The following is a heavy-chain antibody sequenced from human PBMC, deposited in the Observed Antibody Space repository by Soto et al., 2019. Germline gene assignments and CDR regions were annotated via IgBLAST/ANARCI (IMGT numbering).Heavy chain of an antibody. CDR1: GFTFINYA. CDR3: ARGDGIQLSTFYYYYGMDV. V-gene: IGHV3-23*01. D-gene: IGHD5-18*01. CDR2: ISSSGGST. J-gene: IGHJ6*02. Sequence: PGGSLRLSCAASGFTFINYAMNWVRQAPGKGLEWVSAISSSGGSTYYADSVKGRFTISRDNAKNSLYLQMNSLRAEDTAVYYCARGDGIQLSTFYYYYGMDVWGQGTTVTVSS.